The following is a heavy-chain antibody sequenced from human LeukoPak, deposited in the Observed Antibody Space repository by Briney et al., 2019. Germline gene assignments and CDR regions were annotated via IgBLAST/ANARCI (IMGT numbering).Heavy chain of an antibody. V-gene: IGHV1-24*01. J-gene: IGHJ4*02. D-gene: IGHD3-9*01. Sequence: ASVKVSCKVSGYTLTELSMHWVRQAPGKGLEWMGGFDTEDGETIYAQKFQGRVTMTEDTSTDTAYMELSSLRSEDTAVYYCATDVVYYDILTGYYGWGQGTLVTVSS. CDR3: ATDVVYYDILTGYYG. CDR1: GYTLTELS. CDR2: FDTEDGET.